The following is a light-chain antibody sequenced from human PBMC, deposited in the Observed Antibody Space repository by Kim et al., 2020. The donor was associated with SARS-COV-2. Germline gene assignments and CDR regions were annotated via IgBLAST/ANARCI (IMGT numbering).Light chain of an antibody. J-gene: IGKJ1*01. Sequence: SGAVGDRVTITCRASQSISSWLAWYQQKPGKAPKLLIYKASSLESGVPSRFSGSGSGTEFTLTISSLQPDDFATYYCQQYNSYPTFGQGTKVDIK. CDR3: QQYNSYPT. CDR1: QSISSW. V-gene: IGKV1-5*03. CDR2: KAS.